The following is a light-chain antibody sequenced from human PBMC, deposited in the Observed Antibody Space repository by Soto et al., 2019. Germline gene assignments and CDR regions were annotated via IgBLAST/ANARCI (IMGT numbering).Light chain of an antibody. CDR1: QGISSD. J-gene: IGKJ5*01. Sequence: DIQLTQSASFLSASVGDRVTITCRASQGISSDLAWYQQNPGKAPKLLVYAASTLQNGVPSTFSGSGSGTEFTLTISSLQPEDFGTYYCQQFKSYPITFGQGTRLENK. CDR3: QQFKSYPIT. V-gene: IGKV1-9*01. CDR2: AAS.